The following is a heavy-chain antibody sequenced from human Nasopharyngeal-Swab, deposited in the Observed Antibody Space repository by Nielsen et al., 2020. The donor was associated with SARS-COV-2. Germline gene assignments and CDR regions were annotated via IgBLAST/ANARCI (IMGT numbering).Heavy chain of an antibody. CDR3: ARGRVEQWLMLNWFDP. CDR2: ISYSGGT. J-gene: IGHJ5*02. V-gene: IGHV4-59*01. Sequence: WIRQPPGKGLEWIGYISYSGGTNYHPSLKSRVTMSSATSKNQFSLRLTSVTAADTAVYYCARGRVEQWLMLNWFDPWGQGTLVTVSS. D-gene: IGHD6-19*01.